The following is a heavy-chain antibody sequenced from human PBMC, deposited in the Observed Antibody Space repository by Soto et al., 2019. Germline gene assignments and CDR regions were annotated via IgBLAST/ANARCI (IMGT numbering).Heavy chain of an antibody. J-gene: IGHJ6*02. CDR1: GFTFSSYG. D-gene: IGHD3-10*01. Sequence: GGSLRLSCAASGFTFSSYGMHWVRQAPGKGLEWVAVISYDGSNKYYADSVKGRFTISRDNSKNTLYLQMNSLRAEDTAVYYCAKDPPVFVTTYSYGGMDVWGQGTTVTVSS. V-gene: IGHV3-30*18. CDR2: ISYDGSNK. CDR3: AKDPPVFVTTYSYGGMDV.